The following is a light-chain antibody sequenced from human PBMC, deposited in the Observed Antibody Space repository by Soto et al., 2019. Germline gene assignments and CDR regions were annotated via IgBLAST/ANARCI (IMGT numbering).Light chain of an antibody. CDR2: GAS. V-gene: IGKV3-15*01. CDR1: QSVSSK. CDR3: QQYNNWPPT. J-gene: IGKJ1*01. Sequence: EIVMTQSPATLSVSPWESATLSCRASQSVSSKLAWYQQKPGQAPRLLIYGASTRSTGIPARFSGSGSGTEFILTISSLQSEDFAVYYCQQYNNWPPTFGQGTKVEIK.